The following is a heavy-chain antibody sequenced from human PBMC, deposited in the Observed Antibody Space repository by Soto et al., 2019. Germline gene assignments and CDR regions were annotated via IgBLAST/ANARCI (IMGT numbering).Heavy chain of an antibody. D-gene: IGHD3-10*01. J-gene: IGHJ5*02. CDR3: AKDALHYYGSGSYLYPNWFDP. CDR1: GFTFSSYA. Sequence: GGSLRLSCAASGFTFSSYAMSWVRQAPGKGLEWVSAISGSGGSTYYADSVKGRFTISRDNSKNTLYLQINSLRAEDTAVYYCAKDALHYYGSGSYLYPNWFDPWGQGTLVTVSS. V-gene: IGHV3-23*01. CDR2: ISGSGGST.